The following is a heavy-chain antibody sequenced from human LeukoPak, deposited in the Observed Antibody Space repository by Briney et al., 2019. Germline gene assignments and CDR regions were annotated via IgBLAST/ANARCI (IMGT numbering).Heavy chain of an antibody. Sequence: AGGSLRLSCAASGFTFSSYAMHWVRQAPGKGLEYVSAISSNGGSTYYANSVKGRFTISRDNSKNTLYLQMGSLRAEDMAVYYCAREGYGGYVNYFDYWGQGTLVTVSS. CDR3: AREGYGGYVNYFDY. J-gene: IGHJ4*02. V-gene: IGHV3-64*01. CDR2: ISSNGGST. D-gene: IGHD5-12*01. CDR1: GFTFSSYA.